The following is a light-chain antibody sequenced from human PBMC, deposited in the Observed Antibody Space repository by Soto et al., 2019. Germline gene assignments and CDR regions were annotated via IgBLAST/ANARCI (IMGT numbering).Light chain of an antibody. CDR2: DAS. J-gene: IGKJ1*01. CDR1: QSISSW. V-gene: IGKV1-5*01. Sequence: EIQMTHSRSTLSAFGGDRVTLSCRDSQSISSWLAWYQQKPGKAPKLLIYDASSLESGVPSRFSGSGSGTEFTLTISSLQPDDFATYYCQQYNSYSWTFGQGTKVDIK. CDR3: QQYNSYSWT.